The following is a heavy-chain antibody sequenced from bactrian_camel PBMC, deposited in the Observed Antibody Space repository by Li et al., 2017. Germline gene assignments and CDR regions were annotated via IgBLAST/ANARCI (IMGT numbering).Heavy chain of an antibody. CDR2: IGSNGRT. V-gene: IGHV3S53*01. CDR1: GYSVSQGY. Sequence: QVQLVESGGGSVQSGGSLRLSCAASGYSVSQGYMAWFRQAPGKEREGVASIGSNGRTTLVYSVQGRFTISRDNARNTLYLQMNSLKPEDTAMYYCAVGTDFGYWGQGTQVTVS. J-gene: IGHJ6*01. CDR3: AVGTDFGY.